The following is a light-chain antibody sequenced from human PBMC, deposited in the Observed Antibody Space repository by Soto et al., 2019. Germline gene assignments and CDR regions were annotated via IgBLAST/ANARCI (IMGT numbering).Light chain of an antibody. J-gene: IGKJ5*01. CDR1: LSVSSSY. CDR2: GAS. Sequence: EIVLTHSPGTLSLSPGERATLSCRAILSVSSSYLAWYQQKPGQAPRLLIYGASSRATGIPDRFSGSGSGTDFTLTISRLEPEDFAVYYCQQYGSSPPITFGQGTRLEIK. CDR3: QQYGSSPPIT. V-gene: IGKV3-20*01.